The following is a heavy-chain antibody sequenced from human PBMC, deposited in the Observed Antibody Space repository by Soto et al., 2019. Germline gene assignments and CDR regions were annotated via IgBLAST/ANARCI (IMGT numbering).Heavy chain of an antibody. V-gene: IGHV1-8*01. CDR1: GYPFTSYD. D-gene: IGHD3-22*01. Sequence: VKVSSKASGYPFTSYDSNWVRQATGQGLEWMGWMNPNSGNTGYAQKFQGRGTMTRNTSISTAYMELSSLRSEDTAVYYCPRVEYYDTSGYYEAFDIWGQGTMVTVSS. J-gene: IGHJ3*02. CDR3: PRVEYYDTSGYYEAFDI. CDR2: MNPNSGNT.